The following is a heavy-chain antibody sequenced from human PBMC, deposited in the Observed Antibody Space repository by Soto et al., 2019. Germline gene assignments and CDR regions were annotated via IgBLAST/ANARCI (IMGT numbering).Heavy chain of an antibody. Sequence: ASVKVSCKASGYTFSNYEINWVRQASGQGLEWMGRMNPNDGNTGYAQNFQGRVSMTRNTSINTAYMELSSLRSDDTAVYYCARRAETNGWNGFGADKYYFDFWGQGTMVAVSS. CDR1: GYTFSNYE. J-gene: IGHJ4*02. V-gene: IGHV1-8*01. CDR2: MNPNDGNT. CDR3: ARRAETNGWNGFGADKYYFDF. D-gene: IGHD1-1*01.